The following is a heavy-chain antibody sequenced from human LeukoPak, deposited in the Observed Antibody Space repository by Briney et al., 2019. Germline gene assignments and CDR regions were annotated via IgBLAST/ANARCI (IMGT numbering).Heavy chain of an antibody. CDR3: ARHPNGMDV. Sequence: SETLSLTCTVSGGSISSYYWSWIRQPPGKGLEWIGYIYYSGSTYYNPSLKSRVTISVDTSKNQFSLKLSSVTAADTAVYYCARHPNGMDVWGQGTTVTVSS. V-gene: IGHV4-59*08. CDR2: IYYSGST. CDR1: GGSISSYY. J-gene: IGHJ6*02.